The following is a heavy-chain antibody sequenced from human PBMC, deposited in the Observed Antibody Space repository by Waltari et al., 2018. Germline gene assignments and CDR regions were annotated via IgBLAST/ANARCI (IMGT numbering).Heavy chain of an antibody. Sequence: QVQLQESGPGLVKPSETLSLTCTGSGGSISSYYWSWIRQPAGKGLEWIGRIYTRGSTNYNPSLKSRVTMSVDTSKNQFSLKLSSVTAADTAVYYCARGHTKYSGSYDWFDPWGQGTLVTVSS. CDR1: GGSISSYY. D-gene: IGHD1-26*01. V-gene: IGHV4-4*07. CDR2: IYTRGST. CDR3: ARGHTKYSGSYDWFDP. J-gene: IGHJ5*02.